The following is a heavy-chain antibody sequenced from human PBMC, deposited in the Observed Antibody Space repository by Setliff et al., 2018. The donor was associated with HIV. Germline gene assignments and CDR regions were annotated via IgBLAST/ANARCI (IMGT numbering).Heavy chain of an antibody. J-gene: IGHJ4*02. D-gene: IGHD1-26*01. Sequence: ASVKVSCKASGYTFSSYGISWVRQAPGQGVEWMGWISAYNGNTNYAQKLQGRVTMTTDTSTSTAYMELRSLRSDDTAVYYCARGSFGGSYSSFWGQGTLVTVSS. V-gene: IGHV1-18*01. CDR1: GYTFSSYG. CDR3: ARGSFGGSYSSF. CDR2: ISAYNGNT.